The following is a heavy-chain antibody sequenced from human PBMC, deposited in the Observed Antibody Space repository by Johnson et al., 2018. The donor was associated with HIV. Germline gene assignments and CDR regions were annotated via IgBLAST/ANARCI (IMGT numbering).Heavy chain of an antibody. CDR2: ISYDGSNK. J-gene: IGHJ3*02. D-gene: IGHD6-6*01. CDR3: GRDNIKEGSSGFGSFAFDI. Sequence: QVQLVESGGGVVQPGRSLRLSCAASGFTFSNFGMHWVRQAPGKGLEWVAVISYDGSNKYYADSVKGRFTISRDNFKNTLSLQINSLRAEDKAVYDCGRDNIKEGSSGFGSFAFDIWGQGTMVTVSS. CDR1: GFTFSNFG. V-gene: IGHV3-30*03.